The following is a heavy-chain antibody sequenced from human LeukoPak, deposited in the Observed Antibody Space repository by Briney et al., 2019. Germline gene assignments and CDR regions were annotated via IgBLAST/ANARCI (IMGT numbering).Heavy chain of an antibody. CDR3: ARGKFYYDSSGYYPYYFDY. D-gene: IGHD3-22*01. Sequence: KASETLSLTCTVSGGSISSYYWSWIRQPAGKGLEWIGRIYTSGSTNYNPSLKSRVTMSVDTSKNQFSLKLSSVTAADTAVYYCARGKFYYDSSGYYPYYFDYWGQGTLATVSS. V-gene: IGHV4-4*07. CDR1: GGSISSYY. CDR2: IYTSGST. J-gene: IGHJ4*02.